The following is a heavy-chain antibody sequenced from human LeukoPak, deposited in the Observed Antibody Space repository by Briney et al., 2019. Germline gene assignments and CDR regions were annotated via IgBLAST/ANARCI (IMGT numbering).Heavy chain of an antibody. CDR2: ISGSGGST. D-gene: IGHD3-22*01. CDR1: GFTFSSYA. CDR3: ARDKATYYDSSGYLILYYYGMDV. J-gene: IGHJ6*02. V-gene: IGHV3-23*01. Sequence: GGSLRLSCAASGFTFSSYAMSWVRQAPGKGLEWVSAISGSGGSTYYADSVKGRFTISRDNSKNTLYLQMNSLRAEDTAVYYCARDKATYYDSSGYLILYYYGMDVWGQGTTVTVSS.